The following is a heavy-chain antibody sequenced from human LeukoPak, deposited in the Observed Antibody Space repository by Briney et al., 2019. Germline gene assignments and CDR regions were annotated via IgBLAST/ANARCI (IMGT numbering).Heavy chain of an antibody. D-gene: IGHD1-26*01. V-gene: IGHV1-24*01. CDR3: ARVEQA. CDR1: GYTLTELS. Sequence: EASAKVSCKVSGYTLTELSMHWVRQAPGKGLEWMGGFDPEDGETIYAQKFQGRVTMTRDTSISTAYMELSRLRSDDTAVYYCARVEQAWGQGTLVTVSS. CDR2: FDPEDGET. J-gene: IGHJ4*02.